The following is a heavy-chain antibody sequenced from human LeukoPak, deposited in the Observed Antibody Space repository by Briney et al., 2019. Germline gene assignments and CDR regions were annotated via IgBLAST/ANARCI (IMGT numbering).Heavy chain of an antibody. J-gene: IGHJ5*02. Sequence: ASAKVSCKASGYTFTSYGISWVRQAPGQGLEWMGWISAYNGNTNYAQKLRGRVTMTTGTSTSTAYMELRSLRSDDTAVYYCARDRWVTIFGVVTQLNWFDPWGQGTLVTVSS. D-gene: IGHD3-3*01. V-gene: IGHV1-18*01. CDR2: ISAYNGNT. CDR3: ARDRWVTIFGVVTQLNWFDP. CDR1: GYTFTSYG.